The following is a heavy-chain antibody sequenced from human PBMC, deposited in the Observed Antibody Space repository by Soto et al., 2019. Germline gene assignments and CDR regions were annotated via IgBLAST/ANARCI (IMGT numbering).Heavy chain of an antibody. J-gene: IGHJ5*02. V-gene: IGHV3-48*02. D-gene: IGHD1-26*01. CDR2: ISSSSSTI. CDR3: AGEGGSLNWFDP. Sequence: EVQLVESGGGLVQPGGSLRLSCAASGFTFSSYSMNWVRQAPGKGLEWVSYISSSSSTIYYADSVKGRFTISRDNAKNSMYLQMNSLRDEDTVVYYWAGEGGSLNWFDPWGQGTMVTVSS. CDR1: GFTFSSYS.